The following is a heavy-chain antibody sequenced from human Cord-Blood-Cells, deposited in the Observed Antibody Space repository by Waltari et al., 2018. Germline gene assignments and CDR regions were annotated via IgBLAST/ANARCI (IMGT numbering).Heavy chain of an antibody. D-gene: IGHD3-10*01. CDR2: MNPHSGNT. CDR1: GYTFTSYE. J-gene: IGHJ4*02. V-gene: IGHV1-8*01. Sequence: QVQLVQSGAEVKKPGASVKVSCKASGYTFTSYEINWVRPATGQGLGWMGWMNPHSGNTGYAQKFQGRVTMTRNTSISTAYMELSSLRSEDTAVYYCARGRGGIFHLAYWGQGTLVTVSS. CDR3: ARGRGGIFHLAY.